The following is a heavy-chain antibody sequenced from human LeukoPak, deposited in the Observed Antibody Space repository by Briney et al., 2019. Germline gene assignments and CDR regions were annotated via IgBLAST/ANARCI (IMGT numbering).Heavy chain of an antibody. CDR3: ARITTVVRGYYYYYYMDV. Sequence: SGPVLVKPTETLTLTCTVSGFSLSNARMGVSWIRQPPGKALEWLAHIFSNDEKSYSTSLKSRLTISKDTSKSQVVLTMTNMDPVYTATYYCARITTVVRGYYYYYYMDVWGKGTTVTVSS. CDR2: IFSNDEK. J-gene: IGHJ6*03. V-gene: IGHV2-26*01. D-gene: IGHD2-15*01. CDR1: GFSLSNARMG.